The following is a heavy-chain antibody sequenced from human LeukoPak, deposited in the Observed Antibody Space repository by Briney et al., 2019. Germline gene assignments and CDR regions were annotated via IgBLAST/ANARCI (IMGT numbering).Heavy chain of an antibody. CDR3: GRVRKMVYVNAFDI. CDR1: GGSISSYY. Sequence: SETLSLTCTVPGGSISSYYWSWIRQPPGKGLEWVGYIFYSGSTNYNPSPKSRVNISVDTSKNQFSLKLNSVTAADTAVYYCGRVRKMVYVNAFDIWGQGTMVTVSS. CDR2: IFYSGST. D-gene: IGHD2-8*01. V-gene: IGHV4-59*01. J-gene: IGHJ3*02.